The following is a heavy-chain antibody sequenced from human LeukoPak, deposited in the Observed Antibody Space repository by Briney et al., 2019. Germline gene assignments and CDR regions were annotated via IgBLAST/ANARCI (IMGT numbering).Heavy chain of an antibody. CDR1: GGSFSGYY. Sequence: SETLSLTCAVYGGSFSGYYWSWIRQPPGKGLEWIGEINHSGSTNYNPSLKSRVTLSVDTSKNQFSLKLSSVTAADTAVYYCARRRTLDVWGQGTTVTVSS. J-gene: IGHJ6*02. CDR2: INHSGST. CDR3: ARRRTLDV. V-gene: IGHV4-34*01.